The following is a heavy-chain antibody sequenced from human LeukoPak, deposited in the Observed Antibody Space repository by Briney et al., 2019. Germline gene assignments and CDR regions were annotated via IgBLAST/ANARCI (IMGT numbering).Heavy chain of an antibody. CDR1: GFTFSSYW. Sequence: GSLRLSCAASGFTFSSYWMNWVRQAPGKGLEWIGSIYYSGSTYYNPSLKSRVTISVDTSKNQFSLKLSSVTAADTAVYYCARHSRGYYMDVWGKGTTVTISS. CDR2: IYYSGST. J-gene: IGHJ6*03. CDR3: ARHSRGYYMDV. D-gene: IGHD3-10*01. V-gene: IGHV4-39*01.